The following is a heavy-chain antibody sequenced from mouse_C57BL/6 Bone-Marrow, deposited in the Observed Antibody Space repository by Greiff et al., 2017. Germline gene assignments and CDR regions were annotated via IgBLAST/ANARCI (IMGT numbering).Heavy chain of an antibody. CDR2: INPSSGYT. CDR1: GYTFTSYW. Sequence: QVQLQQSGAELAKPGASVKLSCKASGYTFTSYWMHWVKQRPGQGLEWIGYINPSSGYTKYNQKFKDKATLTADKSSSTAYMQLSSLTYEDSAVYYCGRRYYGSPHFDYWGQGTTLTHFDYWGQGTTLTVSS. CDR3: GRRYYGSPHFDYWGQGTTLTHFDY. J-gene: IGHJ2*01. D-gene: IGHD1-1*01. V-gene: IGHV1-7*01.